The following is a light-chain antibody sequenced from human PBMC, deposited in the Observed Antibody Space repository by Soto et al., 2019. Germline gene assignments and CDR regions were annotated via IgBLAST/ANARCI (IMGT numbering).Light chain of an antibody. CDR2: GAS. Sequence: EIVLTQSPGTLSLSPGERATLSCRASQSVSNNYLAWYQQKPGQAPRLLIYGASNRATGIPARFRGSGSGTEFTLTISSLQSEDFVVYYCQQYDNWPLTFGGGTKVDNK. CDR3: QQYDNWPLT. J-gene: IGKJ4*01. V-gene: IGKV3D-15*01. CDR1: QSVSNN.